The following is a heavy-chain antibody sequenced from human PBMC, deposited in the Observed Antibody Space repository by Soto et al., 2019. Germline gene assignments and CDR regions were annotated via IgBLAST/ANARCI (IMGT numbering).Heavy chain of an antibody. Sequence: ASVKVSCKASGYTFTSYGISWLRQAPGQGLEWMGWISAYNGNTNYAQKLQGRVTMTTDTSTSTAYMELRSLRSDDTAVYYCARDRYCSSTSCPNWFDPWGQGTLVTVSS. D-gene: IGHD2-2*01. V-gene: IGHV1-18*04. CDR3: ARDRYCSSTSCPNWFDP. CDR1: GYTFTSYG. J-gene: IGHJ5*02. CDR2: ISAYNGNT.